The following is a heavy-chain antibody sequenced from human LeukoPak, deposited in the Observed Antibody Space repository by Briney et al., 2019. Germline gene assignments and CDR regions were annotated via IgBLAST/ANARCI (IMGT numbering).Heavy chain of an antibody. Sequence: SETLSLTCTVSGGSISRYYWSWIRQPAGKGLEWIGRIYTSGSTNYNPSLKSRVTMSVDTSKNQFSLKLSSVTAADTAVYYCCGSSGYYSNWFDPWGQGTLVTVSS. CDR2: IYTSGST. CDR1: GGSISRYY. V-gene: IGHV4-4*07. CDR3: CGSSGYYSNWFDP. D-gene: IGHD3-22*01. J-gene: IGHJ5*02.